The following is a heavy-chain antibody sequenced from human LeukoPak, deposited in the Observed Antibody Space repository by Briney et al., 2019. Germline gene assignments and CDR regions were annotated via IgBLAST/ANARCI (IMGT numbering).Heavy chain of an antibody. V-gene: IGHV2-5*02. CDR1: GFSLSTSGVG. Sequence: SGPTLVKPTQTLTLTCTFSGFSLSTSGVGVGWIRQPPGKALEWLALIYWDDDKRYSPSLKSRLTITKDTSKNQVVLTMTNMDPVDTXTYYCALDGYGDYEGLSDYWGQGTLVTVSS. J-gene: IGHJ4*02. D-gene: IGHD4-17*01. CDR3: ALDGYGDYEGLSDY. CDR2: IYWDDDK.